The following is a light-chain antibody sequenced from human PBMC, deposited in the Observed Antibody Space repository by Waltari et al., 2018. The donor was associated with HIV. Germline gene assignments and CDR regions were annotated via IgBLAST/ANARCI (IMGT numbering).Light chain of an antibody. CDR1: SSKTGNNY. CDR3: VTWADRSSGPVV. V-gene: IGLV1-47*01. J-gene: IGLJ2*01. CDR2: RNN. Sequence: QSVLTQPPSASGTPGQRITISCSGSSSKTGNNYVHWYKHLPGTPPKLLIYRNNQRASGVPDRFSGSKSGTSASLAISGLRSEDEADYYCVTWADRSSGPVVFGGGTKVTVL.